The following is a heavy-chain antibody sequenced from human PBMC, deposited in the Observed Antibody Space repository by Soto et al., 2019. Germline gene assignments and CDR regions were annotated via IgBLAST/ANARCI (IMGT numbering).Heavy chain of an antibody. CDR1: GFTFNNYW. CDR2: IDGDGTTT. V-gene: IGHV3-74*01. Sequence: GGSLRLSCAASGFTFNNYWMHWVRQVPGKGLECVSRIDGDGTTTHYADSVKGRFTISRDNAKNTLYLQMNSLRAEDSAVYCCARRIAVAGTYDHWGQGTLVTVSS. D-gene: IGHD6-19*01. J-gene: IGHJ4*02. CDR3: ARRIAVAGTYDH.